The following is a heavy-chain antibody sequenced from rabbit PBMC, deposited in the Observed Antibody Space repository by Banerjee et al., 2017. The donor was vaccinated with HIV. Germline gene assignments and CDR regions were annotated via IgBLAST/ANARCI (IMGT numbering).Heavy chain of an antibody. CDR1: GFSFSSSYY. CDR2: IYGGSGGAT. CDR3: ARGPFYYTYGYAGGPAASYFTL. D-gene: IGHD6-1*01. Sequence: QSLEESGGDLVKPGASLTLTCTASGFSFSSSYYMCWVRQAPGKGLEWIACIYGGSGGATYYANWAKGRFTISKTSSTTVTLQMTSLTGADTATYFCARGPFYYTYGYAGGPAASYFTLWGPGTLVTVS. J-gene: IGHJ4*01. V-gene: IGHV1S40*01.